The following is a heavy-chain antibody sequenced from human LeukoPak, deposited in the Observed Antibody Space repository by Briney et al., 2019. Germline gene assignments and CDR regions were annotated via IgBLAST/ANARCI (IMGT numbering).Heavy chain of an antibody. D-gene: IGHD1-26*01. CDR2: TRNKAENYLT. V-gene: IGHV3-72*01. CDR3: VTWISGHGY. Sequence: TFSXYXMHWVRQAPGKGLEWVGRTRNKAENYLTEYAASVKGRFTVSREGSKNSLHLQMNSLKIEDTAVYYCVTWISGHGYWGQGTLVTVSS. CDR1: TFSXYX. J-gene: IGHJ4*02.